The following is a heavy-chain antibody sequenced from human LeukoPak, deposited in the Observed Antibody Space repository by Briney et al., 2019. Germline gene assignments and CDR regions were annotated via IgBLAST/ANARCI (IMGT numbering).Heavy chain of an antibody. V-gene: IGHV1-69*04. CDR2: IIPILGIA. CDR1: GGTFSSYA. Sequence: SVKVSCKASGGTFSSYAISWVRQAPGQGLEWMGRIIPILGIANYAQKFQGRVTITADKSTSTAYMELSSLRSEDTAVYYCANGEVYGSSSRRNDAFDIWGQGTMVTVSS. D-gene: IGHD6-6*01. J-gene: IGHJ3*02. CDR3: ANGEVYGSSSRRNDAFDI.